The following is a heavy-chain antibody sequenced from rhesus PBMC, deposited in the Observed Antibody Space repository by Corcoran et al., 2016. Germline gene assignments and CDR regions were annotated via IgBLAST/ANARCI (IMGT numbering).Heavy chain of an antibody. CDR2: IYGSGGST. CDR1: GGSISSSNW. D-gene: IGHD3-9*01. V-gene: IGHV4-93*02. J-gene: IGHJ4*01. CDR3: ASPLGDYEDDYGYYWGGCDY. Sequence: QVQLQESGPAVVKPSETLSLTCAVSGGSISSSNWWSWIRQSPGKGMEWIGGIYGSGGSTEYNPSLKRRVTISIDTSETQFSLKLSSVTAADTAVYYCASPLGDYEDDYGYYWGGCDYWGQGVLVTVSS.